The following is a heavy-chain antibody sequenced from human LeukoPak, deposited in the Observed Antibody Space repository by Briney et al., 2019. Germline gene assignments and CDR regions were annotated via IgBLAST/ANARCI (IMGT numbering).Heavy chain of an antibody. V-gene: IGHV4-39*07. J-gene: IGHJ3*02. CDR1: GGSISSSSYY. CDR3: ARGSLYYYDSSGYYSEHAFDI. Sequence: PSETLSLTCTVSGGSISSSSYYWGWIRQPPGKGLEWIGSIFYTGSTYYNPSLKSRVTISVDTSKNQFSLKLSSVTAADTAVYYCARGSLYYYDSSGYYSEHAFDIWGQGTMVTVSS. CDR2: IFYTGST. D-gene: IGHD3-22*01.